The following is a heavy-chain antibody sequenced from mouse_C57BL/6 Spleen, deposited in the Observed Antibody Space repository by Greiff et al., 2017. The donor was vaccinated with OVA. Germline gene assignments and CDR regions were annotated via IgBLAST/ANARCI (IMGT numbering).Heavy chain of an antibody. CDR1: GFTFSNYW. CDR2: IRLKSDNYAT. J-gene: IGHJ3*01. CDR3: TGAYYGSSLFAY. D-gene: IGHD1-1*01. Sequence: EVHLVESGGGLVQPGGSMKLSCVASGFTFSNYWMNWVRQSPEKGLEWVGQIRLKSDNYATHYAVSVKGRLTISRDDSKSSVYLQMNNLRAEDTGIYYCTGAYYGSSLFAYWGQGTLVTVSA. V-gene: IGHV6-3*01.